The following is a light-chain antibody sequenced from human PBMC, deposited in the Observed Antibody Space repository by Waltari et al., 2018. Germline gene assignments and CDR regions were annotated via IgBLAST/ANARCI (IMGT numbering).Light chain of an antibody. CDR1: QSISSY. CDR2: DAS. V-gene: IGKV3-11*01. J-gene: IGKJ3*01. Sequence: EIVLTQSPATLSLSPGERATLSCRASQSISSYLAWYQQKPGQAPRLPIYDASTRATGIPARFSGSGSVTDFTLTISSLEPEDFALYYCQQRSTSFTFGPGTRVDVK. CDR3: QQRSTSFT.